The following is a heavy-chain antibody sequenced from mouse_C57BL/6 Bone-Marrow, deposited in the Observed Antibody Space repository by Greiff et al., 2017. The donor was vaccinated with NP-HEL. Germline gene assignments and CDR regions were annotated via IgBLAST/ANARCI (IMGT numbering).Heavy chain of an antibody. Sequence: DVHLVESGGGLVKPGGSLKLSCAASGFNFSSYAMSWVRQTPEKRLEWVATISDGGSYTYYPDNVKGRFTISRENAKNNLYLQMSNLKSEDTAMYYCARDLDYTSSDVWGTGTTVTVSS. CDR1: GFNFSSYA. CDR2: ISDGGSYT. CDR3: ARDLDYTSSDV. J-gene: IGHJ1*03. V-gene: IGHV5-4*01. D-gene: IGHD2-4*01.